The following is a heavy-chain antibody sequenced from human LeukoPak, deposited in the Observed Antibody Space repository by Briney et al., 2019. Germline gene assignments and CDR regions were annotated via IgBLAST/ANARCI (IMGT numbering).Heavy chain of an antibody. V-gene: IGHV4-31*03. CDR3: ARVDPQLNAFDI. Sequence: PSETLSLTCTVSGGSISSGGYYWSWIRQHPGKGLEWIGYIYYSGSTYYNPSLKSRVTISVDTSKNQFSLKLSSVTAADTAVYYCARVDPQLNAFDIWGQGTMVTVSS. D-gene: IGHD2-2*03. CDR2: IYYSGST. CDR1: GGSISSGGYY. J-gene: IGHJ3*02.